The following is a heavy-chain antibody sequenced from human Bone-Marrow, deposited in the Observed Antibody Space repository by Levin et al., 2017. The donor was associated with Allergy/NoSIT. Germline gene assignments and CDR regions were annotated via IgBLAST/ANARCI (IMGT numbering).Heavy chain of an antibody. CDR1: GYSFTSYW. J-gene: IGHJ6*02. Sequence: AASVKVSCKGSGYSFTSYWIGWVRQMPGKGLEWMGIIYPGDSDTRYSPSFQGQVTISADKSISTAYLQWSSLKASDTAMYYCALHSSSSGHGMDVWGQGTTVTVSS. D-gene: IGHD6-6*01. CDR2: IYPGDSDT. V-gene: IGHV5-51*01. CDR3: ALHSSSSGHGMDV.